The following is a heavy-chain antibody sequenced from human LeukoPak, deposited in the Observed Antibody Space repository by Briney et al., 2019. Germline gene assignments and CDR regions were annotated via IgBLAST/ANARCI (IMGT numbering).Heavy chain of an antibody. CDR2: INHSGSA. D-gene: IGHD4-17*01. V-gene: IGHV4-34*01. CDR3: ARGQGTVTTH. CDR1: GGSFSAYY. J-gene: IGHJ4*02. Sequence: SQTLSPTYAVAGGSFSAYYWTWIRQPPGNRLEWIGEINHSGSANYNPPLKSRVTISLDTSKNQFSLKLSSVPAADTAVYYCARGQGTVTTHWGQGTLVTVSS.